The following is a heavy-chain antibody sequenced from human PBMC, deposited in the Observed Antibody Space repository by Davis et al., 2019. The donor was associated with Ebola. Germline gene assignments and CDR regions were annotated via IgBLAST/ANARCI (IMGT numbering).Heavy chain of an antibody. CDR2: ISAYNGNT. D-gene: IGHD4-17*01. CDR3: VTYRPEHDSGDYVPLSP. V-gene: IGHV1-18*01. J-gene: IGHJ5*02. Sequence: ASVKVSCKASGYTFTSYGISWVRQAPGQGLEWMGWISAYNGNTNYAQKLQGRVTMTTDTSTSTAYMELSSLRFDDTAVYYCVTYRPEHDSGDYVPLSPWGQGTLVTVSS. CDR1: GYTFTSYG.